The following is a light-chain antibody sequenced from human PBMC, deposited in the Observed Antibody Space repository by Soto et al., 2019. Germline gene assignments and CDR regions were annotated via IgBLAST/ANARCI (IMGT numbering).Light chain of an antibody. CDR3: QQYNDFQYT. J-gene: IGKJ2*01. CDR1: QDISNY. Sequence: DIQMTQSPSSLSASVGDRVTITCQASQDISNYLNWYQQKPGKAPKLLIYDASNLETGVPSRFSGSGSGTDFTFTISSQQPEDIATYYCQQYNDFQYTFGQGTKVEI. V-gene: IGKV1-33*01. CDR2: DAS.